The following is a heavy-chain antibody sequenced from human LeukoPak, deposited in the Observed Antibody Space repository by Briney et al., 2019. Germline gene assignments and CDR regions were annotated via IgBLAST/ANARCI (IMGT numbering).Heavy chain of an antibody. Sequence: GGALRLSCSASGFTFSSYAMHWVPQAPGKGLVWVSRIKSDGSSSTYADSVKGRFTISRDNAKNSLYLQMNTLRAEDTAVYYCVRDLDLGGYSSFEYWGQGTLVTVSS. CDR2: IKSDGSSS. D-gene: IGHD4-23*01. J-gene: IGHJ4*02. CDR3: VRDLDLGGYSSFEY. V-gene: IGHV3-74*01. CDR1: GFTFSSYA.